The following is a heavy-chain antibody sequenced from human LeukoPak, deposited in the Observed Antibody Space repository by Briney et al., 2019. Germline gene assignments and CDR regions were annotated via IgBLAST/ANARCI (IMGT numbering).Heavy chain of an antibody. J-gene: IGHJ4*02. D-gene: IGHD3-3*01. CDR1: GGSFSGYY. CDR3: ARPHSTFFDQDAAYYFDY. V-gene: IGHV4-34*01. CDR2: INHSGST. Sequence: QTSETLSLTCAVYGGSFSGYYWSWIRQPPGKGLEWIGEINHSGSTNYNPSLKSRVTISVDTSKNHFSLKLSSVAAADTAVYYCARPHSTFFDQDAAYYFDYWGQGTLVTVSS.